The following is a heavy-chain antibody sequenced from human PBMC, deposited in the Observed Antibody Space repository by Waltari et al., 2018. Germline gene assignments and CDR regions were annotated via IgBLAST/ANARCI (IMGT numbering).Heavy chain of an antibody. V-gene: IGHV4-38-2*01. Sequence: QVQLQESGPGLVKPSETLSLTCAVSGYSISSGYYWGWIRQPPGKGLEWIGSIYHSGSTYYNPSLKSRVTISVDTSKNQFSLKLSSVTAADTAVYYCARQSDFWSATFDYWGQGTLVTVSS. J-gene: IGHJ4*02. CDR1: GYSISSGYY. CDR2: IYHSGST. D-gene: IGHD3-3*01. CDR3: ARQSDFWSATFDY.